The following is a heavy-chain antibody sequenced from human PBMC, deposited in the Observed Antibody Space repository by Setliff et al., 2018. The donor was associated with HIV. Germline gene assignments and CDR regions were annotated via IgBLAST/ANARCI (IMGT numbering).Heavy chain of an antibody. V-gene: IGHV4-61*02. J-gene: IGHJ4*02. D-gene: IGHD1-1*01. CDR2: IHTSDTT. CDR3: ARRPPLTTGREYYFDF. Sequence: KPSETLSLTCTVSGGSISSGSYYWSWIRQPAGKGLQWIGRIHTSDTTRYNPSLQSRVAMSVDTSKNQFSLKLTSVSAADTAVYYCARRPPLTTGREYYFDFWGQGTLVTVSS. CDR1: GGSISSGSYY.